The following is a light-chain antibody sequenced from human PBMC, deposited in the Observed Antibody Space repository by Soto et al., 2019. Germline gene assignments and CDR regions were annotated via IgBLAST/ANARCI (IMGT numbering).Light chain of an antibody. V-gene: IGLV2-14*01. Sequence: QSALTQPASVSGSHGQSITISCTGTSSGVGGYNYVSWYQQHPGKAPKLMIYEVSTRPSGVSNRFSGSKSGNTASLTISGLQAEDEADYYCSSYTSSSTLVFGGGTKLTVL. J-gene: IGLJ3*02. CDR2: EVS. CDR1: SSGVGGYNY. CDR3: SSYTSSSTLV.